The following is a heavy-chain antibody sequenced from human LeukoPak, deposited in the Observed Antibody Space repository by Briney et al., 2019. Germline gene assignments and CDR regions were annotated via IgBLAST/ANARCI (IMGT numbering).Heavy chain of an antibody. Sequence: PSETLSLTCTVSGGSISSYYWSWIRQPPGKGLEWIGYIYYSGSTNYNPSLKSRVTISVDTSKNQFSLKLSSVTAADTAVYYCARSFRGYYDSSGIEYWGQGTLVTVSS. D-gene: IGHD3-22*01. J-gene: IGHJ4*02. V-gene: IGHV4-59*01. CDR1: GGSISSYY. CDR3: ARSFRGYYDSSGIEY. CDR2: IYYSGST.